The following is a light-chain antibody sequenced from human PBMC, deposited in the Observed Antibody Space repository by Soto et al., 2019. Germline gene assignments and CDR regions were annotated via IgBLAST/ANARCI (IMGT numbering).Light chain of an antibody. CDR1: QSISTW. J-gene: IGKJ1*01. Sequence: DIQMTQSPSTLSASVGDRVTITCRASQSISTWLAWYQQKPGLAPKLLIYRASRLESGVPSTFSASGSETEFTLTVTSLQPDDFATYYCQQYQKIPWTFGQGTMVEVK. V-gene: IGKV1-5*03. CDR2: RAS. CDR3: QQYQKIPWT.